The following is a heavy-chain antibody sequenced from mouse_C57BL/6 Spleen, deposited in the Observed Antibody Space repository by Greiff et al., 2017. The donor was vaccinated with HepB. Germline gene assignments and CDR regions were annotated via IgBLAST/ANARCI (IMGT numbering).Heavy chain of an antibody. J-gene: IGHJ2*01. D-gene: IGHD2-10*02. CDR2: IDPETGGT. CDR1: GYTFTDYE. V-gene: IGHV1-15*01. Sequence: QVHVKQSGAELVRPGASVTLSCKASGYTFTDYEMHWVKQTPVHGLEWIGAIDPETGGTAYNQKFKGKAILTADKSSSTAYMELRSLTSEDSAVYYCTRGYGNYEGGDYWGQGTTLTVSS. CDR3: TRGYGNYEGGDY.